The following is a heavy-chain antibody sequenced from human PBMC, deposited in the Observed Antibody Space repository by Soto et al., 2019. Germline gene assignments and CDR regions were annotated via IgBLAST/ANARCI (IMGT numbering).Heavy chain of an antibody. CDR2: ISGSGVGT. Sequence: EVQLLESGGGSVQSGGSLRLSCEASGFIFRNYAMSWVRQAPGKGLEWVSSISGSGVGTYYADSVQGRFTISRDNSTNTLFLQLSSLRAEDTALYYCAKDVDTVGLSDGSGYFDLWGQGALVTVSS. V-gene: IGHV3-23*01. J-gene: IGHJ4*02. D-gene: IGHD3-22*01. CDR3: AKDVDTVGLSDGSGYFDL. CDR1: GFIFRNYA.